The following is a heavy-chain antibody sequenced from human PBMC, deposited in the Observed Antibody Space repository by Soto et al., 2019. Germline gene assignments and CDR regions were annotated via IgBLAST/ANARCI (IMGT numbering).Heavy chain of an antibody. D-gene: IGHD3-22*01. CDR3: ARDPGNYYDSSGYYFDY. Sequence: ASVKVSCKASGGTFSSYAISWVRQAPGQGLEWMGGIIPILGIANYAQKFQGRVTITADKSTSTAYMELSSLRSEDTAVYYCARDPGNYYDSSGYYFDYWGQGTLVTVSS. CDR1: GGTFSSYA. CDR2: IIPILGIA. J-gene: IGHJ4*02. V-gene: IGHV1-69*10.